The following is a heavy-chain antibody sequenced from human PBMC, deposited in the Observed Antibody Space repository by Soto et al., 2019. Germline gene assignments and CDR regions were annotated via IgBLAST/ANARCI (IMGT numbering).Heavy chain of an antibody. J-gene: IGHJ4*02. Sequence: SETLSLTCNVSGGPIKTGDYYWNWIRQPPGQGLEWIGYVFCSGATNYSPSLKSRAAISMDTSKNQFSLSLTSVTAADTAVYYCARAGFSYGHLLFWGQGIRVTVSS. D-gene: IGHD3-10*01. V-gene: IGHV4-30-4*01. CDR3: ARAGFSYGHLLF. CDR1: GGPIKTGDYY. CDR2: VFCSGAT.